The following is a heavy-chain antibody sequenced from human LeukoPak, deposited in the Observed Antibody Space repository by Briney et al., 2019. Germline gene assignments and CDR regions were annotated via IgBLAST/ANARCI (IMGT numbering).Heavy chain of an antibody. J-gene: IGHJ4*02. CDR2: IRYDGSNK. CDR3: ARDAERGSIAVASDY. Sequence: GGSLRLSCAASGFTFSSYGMYWVRQAPGKGLEWVAFIRYDGSNKYYADSVKGRFTISRDNSKNTLYLQMKSLRAEDTAVYYCARDAERGSIAVASDYWGQGTLVTVSS. D-gene: IGHD6-19*01. CDR1: GFTFSSYG. V-gene: IGHV3-30*02.